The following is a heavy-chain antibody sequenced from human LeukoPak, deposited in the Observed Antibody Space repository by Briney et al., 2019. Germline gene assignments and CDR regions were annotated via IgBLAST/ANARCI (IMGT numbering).Heavy chain of an antibody. D-gene: IGHD6-13*01. CDR1: GYPFTTWE. J-gene: IGHJ6*03. Sequence: ASVKVSCKTSGYPFTTWEINWVRQAAGQGLEWMGWVHPNSGNTAYAQKFQGRVTMTRDTSISTAYMELSRLRSDDTAVYYCAREEAGIAAAGAPYYYYYYMDVWGKGTTVTVSS. V-gene: IGHV1-8*01. CDR3: AREEAGIAAAGAPYYYYYYMDV. CDR2: VHPNSGNT.